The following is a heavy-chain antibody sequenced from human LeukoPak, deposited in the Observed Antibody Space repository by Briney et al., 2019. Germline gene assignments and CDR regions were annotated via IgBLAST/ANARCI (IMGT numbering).Heavy chain of an antibody. J-gene: IGHJ4*02. V-gene: IGHV1-8*01. Sequence: GASVKVSCRASGYTFTSYDINWVRQATGLGPEWMGWMNPNSGNTGYAKRFQGRVSMTRDTSIGTAYMELSNLRSEDTAVYYCARGTPYCSSASCYNYWGQGTLVTVSS. CDR3: ARGTPYCSSASCYNY. CDR2: MNPNSGNT. D-gene: IGHD2-2*02. CDR1: GYTFTSYD.